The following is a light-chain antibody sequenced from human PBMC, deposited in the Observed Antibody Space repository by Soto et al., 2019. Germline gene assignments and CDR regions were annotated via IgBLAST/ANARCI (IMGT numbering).Light chain of an antibody. J-gene: IGKJ1*01. Sequence: VMTQSPATLSVSPGERATLFCRASLSVGTNLAWYQQKPGQPPRLLIYGATTRATGIPARFSGSGSGTDFTLNISSLQSEDFAVYYCQHHNKWPPGTFGQGTRVEIK. CDR1: LSVGTN. CDR3: QHHNKWPPGT. CDR2: GAT. V-gene: IGKV3-15*01.